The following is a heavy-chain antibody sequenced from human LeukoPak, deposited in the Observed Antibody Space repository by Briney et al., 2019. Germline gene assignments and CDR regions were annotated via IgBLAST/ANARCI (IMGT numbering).Heavy chain of an antibody. J-gene: IGHJ2*01. D-gene: IGHD2-2*02. CDR1: GDSVSSNSAA. CDR2: TYYRSKWYN. CDR3: ARGGCSSTGCYIDYWYFDL. V-gene: IGHV6-1*01. Sequence: SQTLSLTCAISGDSVSSNSAAWNWIRQSPSRGLEWLGRTYYRSKWYNDYAVSVKSRITINPDTSKNQFSLQLNSVTPEDTAVYYCARGGCSSTGCYIDYWYFDLWGRGTLVTVSS.